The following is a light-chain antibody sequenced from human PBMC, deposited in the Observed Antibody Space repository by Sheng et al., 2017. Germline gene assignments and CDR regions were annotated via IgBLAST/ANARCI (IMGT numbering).Light chain of an antibody. J-gene: IGKJ3*01. CDR1: QSVDDQ. V-gene: IGKV3-11*01. Sequence: EIVLTQSPDTMSLSPGERATFSCRASQSVDDQLAWYQQKPGQAPRLLIYDASNRATGIPARFSGSGSGTDFTLTISSLEPEDFAVYYCQQRSKWPVTFGPGTKVDIK. CDR2: DAS. CDR3: QQRSKWPVT.